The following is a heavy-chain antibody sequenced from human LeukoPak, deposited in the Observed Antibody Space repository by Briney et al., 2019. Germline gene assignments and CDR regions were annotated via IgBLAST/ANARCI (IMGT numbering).Heavy chain of an antibody. D-gene: IGHD2-2*01. CDR1: GFTFSSYG. CDR3: ANPFPGIVPNWFDP. J-gene: IGHJ5*02. V-gene: IGHV3-33*06. CDR2: IWYDGSNK. Sequence: GGSLRLSCAASGFTFSSYGMHWVRQAPGKGLEWVAVIWYDGSNKYYADSVKGRFTISRDNSKNTLYLQMNSLRAEDTAVYYCANPFPGIVPNWFDPWGQGTLVTVSS.